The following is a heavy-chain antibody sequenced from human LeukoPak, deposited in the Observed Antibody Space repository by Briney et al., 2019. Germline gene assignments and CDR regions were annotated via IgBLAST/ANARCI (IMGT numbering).Heavy chain of an antibody. CDR2: ISYDGSNK. CDR3: AKGPYSDY. J-gene: IGHJ4*02. Sequence: GGSLRLSCAASGFTFSSYGMHWVRQAPGKGLEWVAVISYDGSNKYYADSVKGRFTISRDNSKNTLYLQMNSLRAEDTAVYYCAKGPYSDYWGQGTLVTVSS. CDR1: GFTFSSYG. V-gene: IGHV3-30*18.